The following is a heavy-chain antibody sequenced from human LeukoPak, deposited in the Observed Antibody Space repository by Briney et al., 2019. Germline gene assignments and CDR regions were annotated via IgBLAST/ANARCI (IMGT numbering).Heavy chain of an antibody. Sequence: GGSLRLSCAASGFTLSNYWMHWVRQDPGKGLVWVSRITSDGSSTNYADSVKGRFTISRDNAKNTLYLQMNSLRAEDTAVYYCVRSSGFPDYWGQGTLVTVSS. CDR3: VRSSGFPDY. J-gene: IGHJ4*02. CDR2: ITSDGSST. CDR1: GFTLSNYW. D-gene: IGHD3-22*01. V-gene: IGHV3-74*01.